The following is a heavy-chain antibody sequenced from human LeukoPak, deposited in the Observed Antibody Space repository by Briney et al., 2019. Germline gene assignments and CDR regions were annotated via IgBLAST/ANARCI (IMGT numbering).Heavy chain of an antibody. J-gene: IGHJ6*02. CDR2: IWYDGSNK. V-gene: IGHV3-33*01. CDR1: GFTLSSYG. CDR3: AREYCSGGSCYRPRYYGMDV. D-gene: IGHD2-15*01. Sequence: GGSLRLSCAASGFTLSSYGMHWVRQAPGKGLEWVAVIWYDGSNKYYADSVKGRFTISRDNSKNTLYLQMNSLRAEDTAVYYCAREYCSGGSCYRPRYYGMDVWGQGTTVTVSS.